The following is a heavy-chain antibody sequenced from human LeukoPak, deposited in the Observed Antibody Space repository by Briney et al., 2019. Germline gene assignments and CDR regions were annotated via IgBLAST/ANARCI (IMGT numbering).Heavy chain of an antibody. CDR3: AKDLFNIAVADIV. Sequence: GGSLRLSCAASGFTFSSYGMHWVRQAPGKGLEWVAVISYDGSNKYYADSVKGRFTISRDNSKNTLYLQMNSLRAEDTAVYYCAKDLFNIAVADIVWGQGTLVAVSS. V-gene: IGHV3-30*18. J-gene: IGHJ4*02. D-gene: IGHD6-19*01. CDR2: ISYDGSNK. CDR1: GFTFSSYG.